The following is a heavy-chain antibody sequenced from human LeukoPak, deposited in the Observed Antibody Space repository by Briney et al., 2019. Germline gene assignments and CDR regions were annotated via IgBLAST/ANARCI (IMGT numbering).Heavy chain of an antibody. CDR1: GYTFTSYA. J-gene: IGHJ6*04. Sequence: RWASVNVSCKASGYTFTSYAMHWVRQAPGQRLEWMGWINAGNGNTKYSQKFQGRVTITRDTSASTAYMELSSLRSEDTAVYYCARDEITMVRGVTNGMDVWGKGTTVTVSS. CDR2: INAGNGNT. CDR3: ARDEITMVRGVTNGMDV. V-gene: IGHV1-3*01. D-gene: IGHD3-10*01.